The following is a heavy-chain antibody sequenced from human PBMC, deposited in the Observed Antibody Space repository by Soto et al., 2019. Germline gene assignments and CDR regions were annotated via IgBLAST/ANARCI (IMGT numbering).Heavy chain of an antibody. CDR1: GFTFSSYA. Sequence: LRLSCAASGFTFSSYAMSWVRQAPGKGLEWVSAISGSGGSTYYADSVRGRFTISRDNSKNTLYLQMNSLRAEDTAVYYCAKGYSSGWYSGYYFDYWGQGTLVTVSS. CDR2: ISGSGGST. D-gene: IGHD6-19*01. CDR3: AKGYSSGWYSGYYFDY. V-gene: IGHV3-23*01. J-gene: IGHJ4*02.